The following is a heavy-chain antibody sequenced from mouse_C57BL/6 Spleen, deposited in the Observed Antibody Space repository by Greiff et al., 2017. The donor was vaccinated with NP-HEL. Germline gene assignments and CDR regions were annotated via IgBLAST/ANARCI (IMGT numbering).Heavy chain of an antibody. V-gene: IGHV5-6*01. CDR1: GFTFSSYG. CDR2: ISSGGSYT. CDR3: ARQGTTYYFDY. D-gene: IGHD2-14*01. Sequence: EVKVVESGGDLVKPGGSLKLSCAASGFTFSSYGMSWVRQTPDKRLEWVATISSGGSYTYYPDSVKGRFTISRDNAKNTLYLQMSSLKSEDTAMYYCARQGTTYYFDYWGQGTTLTVSS. J-gene: IGHJ2*01.